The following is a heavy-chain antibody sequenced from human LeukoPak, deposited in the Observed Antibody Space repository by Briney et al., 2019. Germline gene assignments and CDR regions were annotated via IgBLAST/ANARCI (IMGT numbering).Heavy chain of an antibody. CDR2: IIPIFGTA. J-gene: IGHJ5*02. Sequence: SVKVSCKASGGTFSSYAISWVRQAPGQGLEWMGGIIPIFGTANYAQKFQGRVTITMDESTSTAYMELSSLRSEDTAVYYCARAASRADYYDSSGYYNWFDPWGQGTLVTVSS. CDR3: ARAASRADYYDSSGYYNWFDP. V-gene: IGHV1-69*05. CDR1: GGTFSSYA. D-gene: IGHD3-22*01.